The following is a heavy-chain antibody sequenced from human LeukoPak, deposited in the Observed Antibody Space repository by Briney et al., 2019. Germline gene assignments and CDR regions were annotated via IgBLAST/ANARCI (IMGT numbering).Heavy chain of an antibody. D-gene: IGHD2-2*01. J-gene: IGHJ5*02. CDR2: ISAYNGNT. V-gene: IGHV1-18*04. CDR1: GYTFTSYG. Sequence: ASVKVSCKASGYTFTSYGISWVRQAPGQGLEYMGWISAYNGNTSYAQKLQGRVTMTTDTSTSTAYMELRSLRSDDTAVYYCARAPGYCSSTSCSPTHNWFDPCGQGTLVTVSS. CDR3: ARAPGYCSSTSCSPTHNWFDP.